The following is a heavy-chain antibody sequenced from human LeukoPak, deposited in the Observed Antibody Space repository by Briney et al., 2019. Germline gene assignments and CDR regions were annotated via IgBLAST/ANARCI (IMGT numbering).Heavy chain of an antibody. CDR3: ARKAAVAGQNWFDP. J-gene: IGHJ5*02. Sequence: GESLKISCKASGYIFTKYWIGWVRQTPGKGLEWMGIIYPGDSQTKYSPSFQGEVTISADRSISTAYLQWSSLKASDTAIYYCARKAAVAGQNWFDPWGQGTLVTVSS. D-gene: IGHD6-19*01. V-gene: IGHV5-51*01. CDR2: IYPGDSQT. CDR1: GYIFTKYW.